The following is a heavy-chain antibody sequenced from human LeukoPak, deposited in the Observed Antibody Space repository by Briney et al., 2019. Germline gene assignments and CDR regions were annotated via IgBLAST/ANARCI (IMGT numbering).Heavy chain of an antibody. J-gene: IGHJ6*03. V-gene: IGHV3-30*18. CDR1: GFTFSSYG. Sequence: GRSLRLSCAASGFTFSSYGMHWVRQAPGKGLEWVAVISYDGSNKYYADSGKGRFTISRANSKNKLYLQMKSLRAEDTAVYYCAKGAYYYYYMDVWGKGTTVTVSS. CDR2: ISYDGSNK. CDR3: AKGAYYYYYMDV.